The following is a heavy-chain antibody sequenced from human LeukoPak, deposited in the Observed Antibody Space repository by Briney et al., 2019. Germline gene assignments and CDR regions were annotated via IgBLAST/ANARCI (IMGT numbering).Heavy chain of an antibody. D-gene: IGHD1-26*01. J-gene: IGHJ4*02. V-gene: IGHV3-23*01. CDR2: ISSSGGNT. CDR3: AKGGSDYDDHGYSFDY. CDR1: GFTFRSYA. Sequence: GGSLSLSCAASGFTFRSYAMRWVRQAPGKGREWVSAISSSGGNTYYADSVKGRFTISRDNSKNTLYLQMNSLRAEDTAVYYCAKGGSDYDDHGYSFDYWGQGALVTVSS.